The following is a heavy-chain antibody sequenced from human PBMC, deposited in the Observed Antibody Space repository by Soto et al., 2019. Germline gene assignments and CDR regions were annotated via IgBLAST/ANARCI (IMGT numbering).Heavy chain of an antibody. J-gene: IGHJ3*02. CDR1: GFTFSSYA. D-gene: IGHD1-26*01. V-gene: IGHV3-23*01. CDR2: ISGSGGST. CDR3: AKKRSVGAITNDAFDI. Sequence: GGSLRLSCAASGFTFSSYAMSWVRQAPGKGLEWVSAISGSGGSTYYADSVKGRFTISRDNSKNTLYLQMNSLRAEDTAVYYCAKKRSVGAITNDAFDIWGQGTMGTVSS.